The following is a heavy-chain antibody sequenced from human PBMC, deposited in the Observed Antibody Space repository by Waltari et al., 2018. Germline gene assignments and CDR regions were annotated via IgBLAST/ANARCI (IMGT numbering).Heavy chain of an antibody. CDR1: GASFSDSS. V-gene: IGHV4-34*01. CDR2: IRHPGST. J-gene: IGHJ5*02. CDR3: TRGGNYDFWSHRPFVDP. D-gene: IGHD3-3*01. Sequence: QVQLQQWGAGLLGPSETLSLTCAASGASFSDSSWVRVRQPPGKGLEWIGQIRHPGSTNYNPSLKSRVTISIDTPRSQFSLRLSSVTAADTALYFCTRGGNYDFWSHRPFVDPWGQGTLVTVSS.